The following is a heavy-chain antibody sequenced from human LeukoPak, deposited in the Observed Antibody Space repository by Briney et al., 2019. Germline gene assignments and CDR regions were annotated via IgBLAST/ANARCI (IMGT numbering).Heavy chain of an antibody. CDR2: ISGSGGST. V-gene: IGHV3-23*01. Sequence: GGSLRLSCAASGFTFSDYYMSWVRQAPGKGLEWVSAISGSGGSTYYADSVKGRFTISRDNSKSTLYLQMNSLRAEDTAVYYCAKRTSVAGPYFDYWGQGTLVTVSS. D-gene: IGHD6-19*01. CDR1: GFTFSDYY. J-gene: IGHJ4*02. CDR3: AKRTSVAGPYFDY.